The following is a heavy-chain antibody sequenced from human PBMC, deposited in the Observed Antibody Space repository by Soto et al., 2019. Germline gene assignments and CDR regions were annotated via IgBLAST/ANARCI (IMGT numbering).Heavy chain of an antibody. CDR1: LFTFSDYY. V-gene: IGHV3-11*01. Sequence: PLRLSCTASLFTFSDYYMSLILDNPVKLLEWVSYISSSGSTIYYADSVKGRFTISRDNAKNSLYLQMNSLRAEDTAVYYCARDANGYIWGSYFNWGQGTLVTVSS. CDR2: ISSSGSTI. D-gene: IGHD3-16*01. CDR3: ARDANGYIWGSYFN. J-gene: IGHJ4*02.